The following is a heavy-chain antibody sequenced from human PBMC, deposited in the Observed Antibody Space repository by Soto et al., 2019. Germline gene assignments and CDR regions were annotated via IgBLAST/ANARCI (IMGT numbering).Heavy chain of an antibody. Sequence: PGGSLRLSCAASGFTFSSYGMHWVRQAPGKGLEWVAVIWYDGSNKYYADSVKGRFTISRDNSKNTLYLQMNSLRAEDTAVYYCARGPSSFIAVDGFDYWRQGTLVTVSS. D-gene: IGHD6-19*01. V-gene: IGHV3-33*01. CDR3: ARGPSSFIAVDGFDY. CDR2: IWYDGSNK. CDR1: GFTFSSYG. J-gene: IGHJ4*02.